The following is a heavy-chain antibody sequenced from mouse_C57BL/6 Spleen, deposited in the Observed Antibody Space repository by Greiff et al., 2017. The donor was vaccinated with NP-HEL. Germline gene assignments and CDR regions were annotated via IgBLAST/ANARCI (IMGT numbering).Heavy chain of an antibody. D-gene: IGHD1-1*01. CDR1: GYTFTSYW. V-gene: IGHV1-69*01. CDR2: IDPSDSYT. CDR3: ARRVAGDYCFDY. Sequence: QVQLQQPGAELVMPGASVKLSCKASGYTFTSYWMHWVKQRPGQGLEWIGEIDPSDSYTNYNQKFKGKSTLTVDKSSSTAYMQLSSLTSEDSAVYYGARRVAGDYCFDYWGQGTTLTVSS. J-gene: IGHJ2*01.